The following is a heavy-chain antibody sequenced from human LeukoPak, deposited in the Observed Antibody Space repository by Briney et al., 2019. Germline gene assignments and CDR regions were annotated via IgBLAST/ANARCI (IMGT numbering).Heavy chain of an antibody. D-gene: IGHD6-13*01. CDR3: ARTGIVAAAGTKPWYFDL. V-gene: IGHV4-28*01. CDR1: GYSISSSNW. CDR2: IYYSGST. Sequence: SDTLSLTCAVSGYSISSSNWWGWIRQPPGKGLEWIGYIYYSGSTYYNPSLRSRVTMSVDTSKNQFSLKLSSVTAVDTAVYYCARTGIVAAAGTKPWYFDLWGRGTLVTVSS. J-gene: IGHJ2*01.